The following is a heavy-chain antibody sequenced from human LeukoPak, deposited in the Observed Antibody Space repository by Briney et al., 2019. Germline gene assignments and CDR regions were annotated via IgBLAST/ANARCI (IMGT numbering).Heavy chain of an antibody. CDR1: GGTFSSYA. V-gene: IGHV1-69*13. J-gene: IGHJ6*03. CDR2: IIPIFGTA. Sequence: ASVKLSCKASGGTFSSYAISWVRQAPGQGLEWVGGIIPIFGTANYAQTFKGRVTITADDSTSTAYMELSSLRSEDTAVYYCARALDGYKTPYYMDVWGKGTTVTVSS. CDR3: ARALDGYKTPYYMDV. D-gene: IGHD5-24*01.